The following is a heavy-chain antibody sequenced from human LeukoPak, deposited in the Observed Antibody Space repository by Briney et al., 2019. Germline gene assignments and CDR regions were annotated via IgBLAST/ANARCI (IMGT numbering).Heavy chain of an antibody. CDR1: GGSISSGGYS. Sequence: PSQTLSLTCAVSGGSISSGGYSWSWIRQPPGKGLEWIGYIYHSGSTNYNPSLKSRVTISVDKSKNQFSLKLSSVTAADTAVYYCARGGGSLGYWGQGTLVTVSS. CDR3: ARGGGSLGY. CDR2: IYHSGST. J-gene: IGHJ4*02. D-gene: IGHD3-16*01. V-gene: IGHV4-30-2*01.